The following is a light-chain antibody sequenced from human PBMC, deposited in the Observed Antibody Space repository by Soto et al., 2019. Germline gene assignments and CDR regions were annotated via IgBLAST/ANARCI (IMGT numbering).Light chain of an antibody. V-gene: IGLV2-23*01. CDR3: CSFAGSSTFYV. CDR2: EGS. CDR1: SSGLGSSNL. Sequence: QSALTQPASVSGSPGQSITISCTGTSSGLGSSNLVSWYQQHPGKAPKLIIYEGSRRPSGVSGRFSGSKSGNTASLTISGLQAEDEAGYYCCSFAGSSTFYVFGTGTKLTVL. J-gene: IGLJ1*01.